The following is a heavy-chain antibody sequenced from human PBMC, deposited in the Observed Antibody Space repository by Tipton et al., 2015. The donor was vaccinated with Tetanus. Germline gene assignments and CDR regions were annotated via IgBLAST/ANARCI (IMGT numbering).Heavy chain of an antibody. Sequence: SLRLSCAASGFIFSSYGIHWVRQAPGKGLEWVAVSWYDGTDKYYADSVKGRFTISRDNSKNTLYLQMNSLRAEDTAVYYCAGEADCNGGSCFSGDFDNWGQGTQVTVSS. CDR1: GFIFSSYG. CDR3: AGEADCNGGSCFSGDFDN. CDR2: SWYDGTDK. D-gene: IGHD2-15*01. J-gene: IGHJ4*02. V-gene: IGHV3-33*01.